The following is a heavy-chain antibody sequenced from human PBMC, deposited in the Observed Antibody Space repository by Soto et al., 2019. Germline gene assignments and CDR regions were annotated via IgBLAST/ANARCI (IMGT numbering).Heavy chain of an antibody. V-gene: IGHV3-21*04. CDR2: ISSSSSYI. CDR1: GFTFSSYS. J-gene: IGHJ6*02. CDR3: AREGDCSGGSCYLVNYYYYYGMDV. D-gene: IGHD2-15*01. Sequence: GGSLRLSCAASGFTFSSYSMNWVRQAPGKGLEWVSSISSSSSYIYYADSVKGRFTISRDNAKNSLYLQMNSLRAEDTAVYYCAREGDCSGGSCYLVNYYYYYGMDVWGQGTTVTVSS.